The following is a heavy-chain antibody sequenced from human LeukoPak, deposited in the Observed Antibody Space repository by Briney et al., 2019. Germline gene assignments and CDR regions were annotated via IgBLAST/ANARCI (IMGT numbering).Heavy chain of an antibody. CDR1: GYTFTSYE. Sequence: ASVKVSCKASGYTFTSYEINWVRQAGGQGLEWMGWMNPNSGNTGYAQKFQDRATMTRNTSISTAYMELSSLRSEDTAVYYCARRESHRLYYYGMDVWGQGTTVTVSS. CDR2: MNPNSGNT. V-gene: IGHV1-8*01. CDR3: ARRESHRLYYYGMDV. J-gene: IGHJ6*02. D-gene: IGHD3-10*01.